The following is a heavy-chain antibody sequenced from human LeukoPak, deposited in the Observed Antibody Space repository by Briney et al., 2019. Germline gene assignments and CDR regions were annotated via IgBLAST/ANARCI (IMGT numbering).Heavy chain of an antibody. CDR1: GFTFSSYG. CDR3: GKDRCSSSSWPDWFDP. Sequence: GGSLRLSCAASGFTFSSYGMHWVRQAPGKGLEWVAVISYDGSNKYYADSVKGRFTISRDNSKNTLYLQMHSLRVEDTAVYYCGKDRCSSSSWPDWFDPWGQGTLVTVSS. V-gene: IGHV3-30*18. CDR2: ISYDGSNK. D-gene: IGHD2-2*01. J-gene: IGHJ5*01.